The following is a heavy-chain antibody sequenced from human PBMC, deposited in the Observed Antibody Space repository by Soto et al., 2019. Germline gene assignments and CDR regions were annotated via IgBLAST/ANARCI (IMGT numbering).Heavy chain of an antibody. D-gene: IGHD3-10*01. J-gene: IGHJ6*02. CDR3: ARARADAQSGLYYYGMDV. CDR1: GYTFTSYY. Sequence: QVQLVQSGAEVKKPGASVKVSCKASGYTFTSYYMHWVRQAPGQGLEWMGIINPSGGSTSYAQKFQGRVTMTRDTSTSTVYMELSSLRSEDTAVYYCARARADAQSGLYYYGMDVWGQGTTVTVSS. V-gene: IGHV1-46*01. CDR2: INPSGGST.